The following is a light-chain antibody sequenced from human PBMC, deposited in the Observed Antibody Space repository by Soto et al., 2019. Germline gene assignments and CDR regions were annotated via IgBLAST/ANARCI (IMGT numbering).Light chain of an antibody. CDR2: AAS. CDR3: QQSYSTPFT. CDR1: QSISSY. V-gene: IGKV1-39*01. J-gene: IGKJ4*01. Sequence: DIQMTQSPSSLSASVGDRVTITCRASQSISSYLNWYQQKPGKAPKLLIYAASSLQSGVPSRFSGSGSGTDFTLTISSLQTEEFATYYCQQSYSTPFTFGGGTKVEIK.